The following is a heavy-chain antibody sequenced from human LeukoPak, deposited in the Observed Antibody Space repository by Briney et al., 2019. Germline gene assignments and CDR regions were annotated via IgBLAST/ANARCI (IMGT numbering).Heavy chain of an antibody. V-gene: IGHV3-23*01. J-gene: IGHJ5*02. CDR1: GFAFSSYA. Sequence: GGSLRLSCAASGFAFSSYAMSWVRQAPGKGLEWVSAISGSGGSTYYADSVKGRFTISRDNSKNTLYLQMNSLRAEDTAVYYCAKDPLCDFWSGYYNWFDPWGQGTLVTVSS. CDR3: AKDPLCDFWSGYYNWFDP. CDR2: ISGSGGST. D-gene: IGHD3-3*01.